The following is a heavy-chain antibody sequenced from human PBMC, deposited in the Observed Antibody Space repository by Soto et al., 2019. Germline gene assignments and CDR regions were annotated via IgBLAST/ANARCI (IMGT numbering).Heavy chain of an antibody. V-gene: IGHV4-39*02. CDR1: GGSISSRSYY. D-gene: IGHD3-22*01. CDR3: ARGFGGYSWFDP. J-gene: IGHJ5*02. Sequence: SETLSLTCTVSGGSISSRSYYRAWIRQPPGKGLEWIATIYYNGNTYYNPSLKSRATISVDASENRFSLKLRSVAAADTAVYYCARGFGGYSWFDPWGQGTLVTVSS. CDR2: IYYNGNT.